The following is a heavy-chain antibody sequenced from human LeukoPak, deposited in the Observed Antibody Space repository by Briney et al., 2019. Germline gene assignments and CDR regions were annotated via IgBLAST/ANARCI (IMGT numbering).Heavy chain of an antibody. CDR3: ARCITMVRGVYPLDY. J-gene: IGHJ4*02. V-gene: IGHV3-33*01. D-gene: IGHD3-10*01. CDR2: IWSDGSNK. CDR1: GFTFSYYA. Sequence: PGGSLRLSCSASGFTFSYYAIHWVRQAPGKGLEWVALIWSDGSNKYYADSVKGRITISRDNSKNTVYLQMNSLRAEDTAVYYCARCITMVRGVYPLDYWGQGTLVTVSS.